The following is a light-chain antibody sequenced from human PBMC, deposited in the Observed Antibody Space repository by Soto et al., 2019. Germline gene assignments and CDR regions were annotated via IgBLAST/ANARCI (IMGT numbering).Light chain of an antibody. J-gene: IGKJ1*01. Sequence: DIQMTQSPSTLSASVGDRVTITCRARHSISTWLAWYQQKPGKAPTLLIYKASSLESGVPSRFSGSGSGTEFTLTISSLQPDDFATYYCQQYNSDWTFGQGTKVEIK. CDR2: KAS. CDR1: HSISTW. V-gene: IGKV1-5*03. CDR3: QQYNSDWT.